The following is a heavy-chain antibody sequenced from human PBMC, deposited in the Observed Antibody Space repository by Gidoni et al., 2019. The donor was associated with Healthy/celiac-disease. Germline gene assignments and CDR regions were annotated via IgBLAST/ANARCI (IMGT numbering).Heavy chain of an antibody. CDR2: INHSEST. D-gene: IGHD4-17*01. CDR3: ACGRLYYFDY. CDR1: GGSFSGYY. V-gene: IGHV4-34*01. Sequence: QVQLQQWGAGMLKPSETMTLTCAGYGGSFSGYYWSWIRKPPGKGLEWIGEINHSESTNYNPSLKSLVTMSVDTSKNQFSLKRSSVTAADTAVYYCACGRLYYFDYWGQGTLVTVSS. J-gene: IGHJ4*02.